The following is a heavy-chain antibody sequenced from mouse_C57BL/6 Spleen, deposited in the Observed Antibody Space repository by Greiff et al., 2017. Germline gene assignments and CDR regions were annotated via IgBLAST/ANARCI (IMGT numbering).Heavy chain of an antibody. V-gene: IGHV1-55*01. CDR3: ARSGYYSTHYYAMDY. J-gene: IGHJ4*01. D-gene: IGHD2-5*01. Sequence: VQLQQPGAELVKPGASVKMSCKASGYTFTSYWITWVKQRPGQGLEWIGDIYPGSGSTNYNEKFKSKATLTVDTSSSTAYMQLSSLTSEDSAVYYGARSGYYSTHYYAMDYWGQGTSVTVSS. CDR1: GYTFTSYW. CDR2: IYPGSGST.